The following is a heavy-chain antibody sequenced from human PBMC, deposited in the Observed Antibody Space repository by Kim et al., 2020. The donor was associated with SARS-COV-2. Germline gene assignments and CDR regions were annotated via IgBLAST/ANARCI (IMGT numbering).Heavy chain of an antibody. J-gene: IGHJ5*02. CDR3: AAIAARHRKNWFDP. Sequence: SETLSLTCAVYGGSFSGYYWSWIRQPPGKGLEWIGEINHSGSTNYNPSLKSRVTISVDTSKNQFSLKLSSVTAADTAVYYCAAIAARHRKNWFDPWGQGTLVTVSS. D-gene: IGHD6-6*01. CDR1: GGSFSGYY. CDR2: INHSGST. V-gene: IGHV4-34*01.